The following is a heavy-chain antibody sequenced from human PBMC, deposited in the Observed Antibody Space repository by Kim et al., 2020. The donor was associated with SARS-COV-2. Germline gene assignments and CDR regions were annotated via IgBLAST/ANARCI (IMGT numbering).Heavy chain of an antibody. CDR2: IYYSGST. CDR3: ARILRGWFDP. J-gene: IGHJ5*02. V-gene: IGHV4-31*03. CDR1: GGSISSGGYY. Sequence: SETLSLTCTVSGGSISSGGYYWSWIRQHPGKGLEWIGYIYYSGSTYYNPSLKSRVTISVDTSKNQFSLKLSSVTAADTAVYYCARILRGWFDPWGQGTLVTVSS. D-gene: IGHD2-15*01.